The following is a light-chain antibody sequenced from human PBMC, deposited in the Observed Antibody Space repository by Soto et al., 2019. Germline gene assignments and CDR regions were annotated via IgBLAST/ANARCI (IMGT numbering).Light chain of an antibody. CDR1: QSVSSY. CDR3: QQRSNWPSLT. Sequence: EIVLTQSPATLSLSPGERATLSCRASQSVSSYLAWYQQKPGQAPRLLIYDASNRATGIPARFSGSGSGTDFTLTISSQEPEDFAVSYCQQRSNWPSLTFGQGTKVEIK. CDR2: DAS. J-gene: IGKJ1*01. V-gene: IGKV3-11*01.